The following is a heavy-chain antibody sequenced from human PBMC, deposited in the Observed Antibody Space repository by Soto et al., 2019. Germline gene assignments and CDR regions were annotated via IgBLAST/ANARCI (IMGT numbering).Heavy chain of an antibody. D-gene: IGHD4-17*01. Sequence: SETLSLTCSVSGGSISSGGYFWSWIRQHPGTGLEWIGYISYSGSTYYNPSLESRVTISLDTSKNQLSLHLSSVTAADTAVYYCAREVNDYGTPREFAYWGQGIQVTVSS. V-gene: IGHV4-31*03. CDR1: GGSISSGGYF. CDR2: ISYSGST. CDR3: AREVNDYGTPREFAY. J-gene: IGHJ4*02.